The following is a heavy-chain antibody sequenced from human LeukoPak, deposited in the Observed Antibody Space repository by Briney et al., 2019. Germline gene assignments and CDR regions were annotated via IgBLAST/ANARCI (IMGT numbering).Heavy chain of an antibody. CDR2: INPDSGFT. Sequence: GASVKVSCKASGYKFTGDYMHWVRQAPGQGLEFMGWINPDSGFTNYAQKFKGRVTMTRDTSISTAYLEVRSLTSDDTAVYYCAPTAEAYTSWWKVWGQGTLVTVSS. CDR3: APTAEAYTSWWKV. J-gene: IGHJ4*02. V-gene: IGHV1-2*02. CDR1: GYKFTGDY. D-gene: IGHD3-16*01.